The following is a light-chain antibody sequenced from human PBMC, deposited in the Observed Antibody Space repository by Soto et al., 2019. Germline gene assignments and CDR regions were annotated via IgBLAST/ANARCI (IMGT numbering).Light chain of an antibody. V-gene: IGLV1-51*02. Sequence: QSALTQPPSVSAAPGQRVTISCSGSSSNIENNYVSWYRQLPGTAPNLLIYEDNKRPSGIPDRFSGSKSGTSATLGITGLETGDEAEYYCATWDSSLSGGVFGTGTKLTVL. CDR2: EDN. CDR3: ATWDSSLSGGV. CDR1: SSNIENNY. J-gene: IGLJ1*01.